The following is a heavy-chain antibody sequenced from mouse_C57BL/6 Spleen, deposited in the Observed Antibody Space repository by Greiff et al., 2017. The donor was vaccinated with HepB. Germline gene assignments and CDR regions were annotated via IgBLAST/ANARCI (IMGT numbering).Heavy chain of an antibody. D-gene: IGHD1-1*01. CDR3: AREVITTVVATGAMDY. V-gene: IGHV1-76*01. CDR1: GYTFTDYY. Sequence: QVQLQQSGAELVRPGASVKLSCKASGYTFTDYYINWVKQRPGQGLEWIARIYPGSGNTYYNEKFKGKATLTAEKSSSTAYMQLSSLTSEDSAVYFCAREVITTVVATGAMDYWGQGTSVTVSS. J-gene: IGHJ4*01. CDR2: IYPGSGNT.